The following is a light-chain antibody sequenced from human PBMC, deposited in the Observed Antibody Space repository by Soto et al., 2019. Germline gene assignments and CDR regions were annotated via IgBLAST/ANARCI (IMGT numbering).Light chain of an antibody. CDR2: EAT. CDR1: QGLKF. CDR3: QQANSFTIT. J-gene: IGKJ5*01. V-gene: IGKV1-12*01. Sequence: DIQMTQSPSSVSGSVGDTVTITCRASQGLKFLAWYQQKQGKAPRLLIYEATNLQSGVPPRLRGSGSGTDLTITISSMQNEDFETYFCQQANSFTITFGHGTRLEIK.